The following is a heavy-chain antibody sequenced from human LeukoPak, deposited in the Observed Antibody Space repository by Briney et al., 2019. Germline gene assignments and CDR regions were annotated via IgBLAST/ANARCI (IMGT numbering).Heavy chain of an antibody. CDR1: GFTFNSYA. CDR3: ATKVVTDAFDI. V-gene: IGHV3-23*01. J-gene: IGHJ3*02. CDR2: ISDGVGTT. Sequence: GGSLRLSCAASGFTFNSYAMSWVPQAPGKGLEWVSGISDGVGTTYYIDSVKGRFTISRDNSKNTLFLQMNSLRAEDTAVYYCATKVVTDAFDIWGQGTMVTVSS. D-gene: IGHD3-22*01.